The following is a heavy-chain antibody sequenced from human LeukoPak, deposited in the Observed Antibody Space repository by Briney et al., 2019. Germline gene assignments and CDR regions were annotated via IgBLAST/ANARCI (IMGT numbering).Heavy chain of an antibody. D-gene: IGHD2-15*01. V-gene: IGHV4-39*07. J-gene: IGHJ4*02. Sequence: SETLSLTCTVSGGSISSSSYYWGWIRQPPGKGLEWIGSIYYSGSTYYNPSLKSRVTISVDTSKNQFSLKLSSVTAADTAVYYCARSGSGPPDYWGQGTLVTVSS. CDR2: IYYSGST. CDR1: GGSISSSSYY. CDR3: ARSGSGPPDY.